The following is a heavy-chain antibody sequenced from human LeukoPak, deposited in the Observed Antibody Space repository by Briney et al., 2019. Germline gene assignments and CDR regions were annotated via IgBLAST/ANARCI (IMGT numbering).Heavy chain of an antibody. CDR1: GFTFSSYS. J-gene: IGHJ4*02. Sequence: GGSLRLSCAASGFTFSSYSMNWVRQAPGKGLEWVSYISSSSSTIYYADSVKGRFTISRDNAKNSLYLQMNSLRAEDTAVYYCARDLSPTVVNVFDYWGQGTLVTVSS. CDR2: ISSSSSTI. V-gene: IGHV3-48*01. D-gene: IGHD4-23*01. CDR3: ARDLSPTVVNVFDY.